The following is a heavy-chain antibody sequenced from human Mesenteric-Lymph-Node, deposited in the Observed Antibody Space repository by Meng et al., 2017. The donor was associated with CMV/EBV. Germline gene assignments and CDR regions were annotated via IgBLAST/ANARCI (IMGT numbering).Heavy chain of an antibody. J-gene: IGHJ4*02. CDR1: GGSVSSGSYY. V-gene: IGHV4-61*01. CDR2: IYYSGNT. CDR3: AREGGQLVFDY. Sequence: SETLSLTCTVSGGSVSSGSYYWSWIRQPPGKGLEWIGYIYYSGNTNYNPSLKSRVTISVDTSKNQFSLKLSSVTAADTAVYYCAREGGQLVFDYWGQGTLVTVSS. D-gene: IGHD1-1*01.